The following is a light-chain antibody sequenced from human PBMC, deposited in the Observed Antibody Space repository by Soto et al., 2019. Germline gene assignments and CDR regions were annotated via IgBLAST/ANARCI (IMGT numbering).Light chain of an antibody. V-gene: IGKV1-5*03. CDR1: QSFSSW. J-gene: IGKJ1*01. CDR2: KTS. CDR3: QQYSNYPCT. Sequence: DIQMTQSPSTLSASVGDRVTITCRASQSFSSWLAWYQQKPGKVPKLLIYKTSSLESGVPSRFSGSGTGTEFTLTISSLQPDDFATYYCQQYSNYPCTFGQGTKVEIK.